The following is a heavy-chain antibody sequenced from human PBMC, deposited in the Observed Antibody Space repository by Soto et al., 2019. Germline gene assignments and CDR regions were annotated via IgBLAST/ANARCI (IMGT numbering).Heavy chain of an antibody. Sequence: QVQLVQSGAEVKKPGASVKVSCKASGYTFTRYDINWVRQATGQGLEWMGWMNPNSGNTGYAQKFQGRVTMTRNTSISTAYMELSSLRSEDTAVYYCARRGYSSSWYYYYYYGMDVWGHGTTVTVS. CDR3: ARRGYSSSWYYYYYYGMDV. D-gene: IGHD6-13*01. CDR2: MNPNSGNT. CDR1: GYTFTRYD. V-gene: IGHV1-8*01. J-gene: IGHJ6*02.